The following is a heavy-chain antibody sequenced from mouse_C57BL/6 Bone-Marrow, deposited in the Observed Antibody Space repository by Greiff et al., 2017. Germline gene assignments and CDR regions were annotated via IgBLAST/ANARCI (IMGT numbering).Heavy chain of an antibody. CDR2: IYPRSGNT. Sequence: QVQLQQSGAELARPGASVKLSCKASGYTFTSYGISWVKQRTGQGLEWIGEIYPRSGNTYYNEKFKGKATLTADTSSSTAYMELRSLTSEDSAVYVCARELGREENYFDYWGQGTTLTVSS. D-gene: IGHD4-1*01. CDR1: GYTFTSYG. J-gene: IGHJ2*01. V-gene: IGHV1-81*01. CDR3: ARELGREENYFDY.